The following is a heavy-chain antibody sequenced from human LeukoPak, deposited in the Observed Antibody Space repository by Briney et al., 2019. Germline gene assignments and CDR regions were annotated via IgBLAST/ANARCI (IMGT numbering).Heavy chain of an antibody. CDR2: INHGGST. V-gene: IGHV4-34*01. CDR1: GGSFSDYY. CDR3: ARGAFCTNGVCYNLPQN. J-gene: IGHJ4*02. Sequence: SETLSLTCAVYGGSFSDYYWSWIRQPPGKGLEWIGEINHGGSTNYNPSLESRVTISVDTSKNRFSLKLSSVTAADTAVYYCARGAFCTNGVCYNLPQNWGQGTLVTVSS. D-gene: IGHD2-8*01.